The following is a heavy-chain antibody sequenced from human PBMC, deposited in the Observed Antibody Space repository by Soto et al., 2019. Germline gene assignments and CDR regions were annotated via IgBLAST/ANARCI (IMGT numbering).Heavy chain of an antibody. J-gene: IGHJ6*02. Sequence: QVQLVESGGGVVHPGGSLRLSCAASGFTFNNFALTWVRQAPGKGLEWVTVISYDGTNKFYADSVKGRFTIFIDISKETVFLQVDSLRVEDTAVYYCARQNQPQAGDYYYFGLDLWGQGTTVTVSS. V-gene: IGHV3-30-3*01. CDR3: ARQNQPQAGDYYYFGLDL. CDR1: GFTFNNFA. CDR2: ISYDGTNK. D-gene: IGHD2-2*01.